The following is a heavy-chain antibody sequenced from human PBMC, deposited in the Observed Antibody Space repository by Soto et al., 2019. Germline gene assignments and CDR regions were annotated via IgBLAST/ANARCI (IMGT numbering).Heavy chain of an antibody. D-gene: IGHD5-12*01. Sequence: VALVNVSCKTVGYGYSGDRISCLRKAPGQGLEWMGWISAYNGNTNYAQKLQGRVTMTTDTSTSTAYMELRSPRSDDTAVYYCARDFGSVVTITPGVWGQGTTVTVSS. CDR2: ISAYNGNT. V-gene: IGHV1-18*04. CDR3: ARDFGSVVTITPGV. J-gene: IGHJ6*02. CDR1: GYGYSGDR.